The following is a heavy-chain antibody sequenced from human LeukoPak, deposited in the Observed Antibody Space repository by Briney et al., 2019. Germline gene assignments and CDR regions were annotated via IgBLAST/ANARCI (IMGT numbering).Heavy chain of an antibody. Sequence: GGSLRLSCAASGFTFSSYGMHWVRQAPGKGLEWVAVISYDGSNKYYADSVKGRFTISRDNSKNTLYLQMNSLRAEDTAVYYCAKDEYYDILTGPPGYFDYWGQGTLVTVSS. CDR3: AKDEYYDILTGPPGYFDY. CDR1: GFTFSSYG. V-gene: IGHV3-30*18. J-gene: IGHJ4*02. CDR2: ISYDGSNK. D-gene: IGHD3-9*01.